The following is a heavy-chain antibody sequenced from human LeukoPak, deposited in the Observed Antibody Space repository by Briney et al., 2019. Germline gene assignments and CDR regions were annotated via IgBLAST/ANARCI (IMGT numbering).Heavy chain of an antibody. V-gene: IGHV1-69*01. D-gene: IGHD1-26*01. CDR2: IIPIFGTA. Sequence: GASVKVSCKASGGTFSSYAISWVRQAPGQGLEWMGGIIPIFGTANYAQKFQGRVTITADESTSTAYMELSSLRSEDTAVYYCARDLPGGPRSYRDAFDIWGQGTMVTVSS. CDR3: ARDLPGGPRSYRDAFDI. CDR1: GGTFSSYA. J-gene: IGHJ3*02.